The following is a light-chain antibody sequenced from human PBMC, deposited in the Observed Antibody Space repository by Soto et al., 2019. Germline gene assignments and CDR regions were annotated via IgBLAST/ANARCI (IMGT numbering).Light chain of an antibody. V-gene: IGKV3-20*01. CDR3: QQYGSSPWT. Sequence: TQSPSTLSASVGDRVTITCRASQSVSSNYLAWYQQKTGQTPRLLIYIASNRAPGIPDRFSGSGSGTHFTLTISRVEPEDFAVYYCQQYGSSPWTFGQGTKVEIK. J-gene: IGKJ1*01. CDR2: IAS. CDR1: QSVSSNY.